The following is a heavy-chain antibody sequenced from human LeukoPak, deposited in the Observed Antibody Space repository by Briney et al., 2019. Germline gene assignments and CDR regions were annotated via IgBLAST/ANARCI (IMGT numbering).Heavy chain of an antibody. CDR3: ASLGGSTGTQKPPRYV. D-gene: IGHD1-14*01. Sequence: PGGALRLSCAASVFTFISYILNWVRQPPPRGLEWVSSIISSSRYIYYADSVKGRFTISRDNAKNSLYLQMNTLRAEDTAVYYCASLGGSTGTQKPPRYVWGKGNTVTVSS. CDR2: IISSSRYI. CDR1: VFTFISYI. V-gene: IGHV3-21*01. J-gene: IGHJ6*04.